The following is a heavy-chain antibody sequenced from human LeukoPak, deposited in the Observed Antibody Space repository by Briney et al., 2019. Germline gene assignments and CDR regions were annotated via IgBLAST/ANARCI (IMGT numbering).Heavy chain of an antibody. V-gene: IGHV3-13*01. CDR1: GFTFSSYD. Sequence: GGSLRISCAASGFTFSSYDMHWVRQATGKGLEWVSAIGTAGDTYYPGSVKGRFTISRENAKNSLYLQMNSLRAGDTAVYYCAMQGRGANFDYWGQGTLVTVSS. CDR3: AMQGRGANFDY. J-gene: IGHJ4*02. D-gene: IGHD1-26*01. CDR2: IGTAGDT.